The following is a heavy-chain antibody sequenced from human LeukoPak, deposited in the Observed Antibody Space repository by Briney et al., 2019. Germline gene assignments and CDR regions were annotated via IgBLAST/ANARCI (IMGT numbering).Heavy chain of an antibody. V-gene: IGHV4-39*01. CDR1: GGSISSYY. CDR2: IYYSGST. CDR3: ARLPRSSWYYFDY. D-gene: IGHD6-13*01. Sequence: SETLSLTCTVSGGSISSYYWGWIRQPPGKGLEWIGSIYYSGSTYYNPSLKSRVTISVDTSKNQFSLKLSSVTAADTAVYYCARLPRSSWYYFDYWGQGTLVTVSS. J-gene: IGHJ4*02.